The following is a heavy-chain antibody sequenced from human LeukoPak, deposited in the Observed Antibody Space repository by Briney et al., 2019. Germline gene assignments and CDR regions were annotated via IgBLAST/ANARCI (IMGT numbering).Heavy chain of an antibody. D-gene: IGHD6-19*01. J-gene: IGHJ6*02. CDR2: INPSSGGT. CDR3: AREPIAVVGTYYYQYGMGV. V-gene: IGHV1-2*02. Sequence: ASVKVSCKASGYTFTGYYMHWVRQAPGQGLEWMGWINPSSGGTNYAQKFQGRVTMTRDTSISTAYMELSRLRSDDTAVYYCAREPIAVVGTYYYQYGMGVWGPGTTVTVSS. CDR1: GYTFTGYY.